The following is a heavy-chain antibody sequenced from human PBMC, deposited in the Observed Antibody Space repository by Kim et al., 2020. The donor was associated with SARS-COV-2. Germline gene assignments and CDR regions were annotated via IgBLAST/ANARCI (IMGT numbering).Heavy chain of an antibody. Sequence: GGSLRLSCAASGLIFSDSAMHWVRQASGKGLEWVGRIRSKANSYATTYAASVNGRITISRDAPNNEANLQMNRQKTEDTAAYYCTRVPGTTLAFWG. CDR3: TRVPGTTLAF. J-gene: IGHJ2*01. CDR1: GLIFSDSA. V-gene: IGHV3-73*01. CDR2: IRSKANSYAT. D-gene: IGHD1-1*01.